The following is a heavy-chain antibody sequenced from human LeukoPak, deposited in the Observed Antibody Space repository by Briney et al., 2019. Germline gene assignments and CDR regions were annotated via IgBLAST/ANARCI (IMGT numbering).Heavy chain of an antibody. J-gene: IGHJ4*02. V-gene: IGHV3-23*01. Sequence: GGSLRLSCAPSGFIFSNYAMSWDRPAPGKGLQWVSASLVSGGSTYYADSVKGRFTISSDNSRNTLYLQMNSLRAEYTAVYYCARSGLSRFGFWGQGTLVTVSS. CDR3: ARSGLSRFGF. D-gene: IGHD2/OR15-2a*01. CDR1: GFIFSNYA. CDR2: SLVSGGST.